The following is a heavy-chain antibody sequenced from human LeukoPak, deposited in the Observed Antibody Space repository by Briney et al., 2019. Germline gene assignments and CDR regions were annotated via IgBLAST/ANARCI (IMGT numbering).Heavy chain of an antibody. V-gene: IGHV3-33*01. CDR1: GFAFSGYG. CDR2: IWYDGNNK. J-gene: IGHJ4*02. D-gene: IGHD2-2*01. CDR3: ARDCRFGSTTCHDY. Sequence: GGSLRLSCAASGFAFSGYGMHWVRQAPGKGLEWVAVIWYDGNNKYYEDSVKGRFTTSRDNSKNTLYLQMNSLRAEDTAVYYCARDCRFGSTTCHDYWGQGTLVTVSS.